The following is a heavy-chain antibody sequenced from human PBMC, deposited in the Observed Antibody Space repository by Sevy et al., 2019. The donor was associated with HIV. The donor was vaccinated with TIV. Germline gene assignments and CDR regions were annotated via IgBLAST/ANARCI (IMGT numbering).Heavy chain of an antibody. CDR3: ARDQGAVVIVAATLFEY. D-gene: IGHD2-15*01. CDR1: GFTFSSYG. Sequence: GGSLRLSCAASGFTFSSYGMHWVRQAPGKGLEWVAFISYDGSNKYYADSVKGRFTISRDNSKNTLYLEMNSLRTEDTAVYYCARDQGAVVIVAATLFEYWGQGTLVTVSS. V-gene: IGHV3-30*12. CDR2: ISYDGSNK. J-gene: IGHJ4*02.